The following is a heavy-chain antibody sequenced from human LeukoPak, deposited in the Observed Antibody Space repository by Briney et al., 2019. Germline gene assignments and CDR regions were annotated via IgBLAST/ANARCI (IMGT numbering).Heavy chain of an antibody. D-gene: IGHD1-26*01. CDR2: MNPNSGNT. CDR3: ARDLSGNKYGHFDY. J-gene: IGHJ4*02. Sequence: GASVKVSCKASGYTFTTYDINWVRQATGQGLEWMGWMNPNSGNTGYAQKFQGRVTMTRNTSISTAYMELTSLRSEDTAVYYCARDLSGNKYGHFDYWGQGTLVTVSS. CDR1: GYTFTTYD. V-gene: IGHV1-8*01.